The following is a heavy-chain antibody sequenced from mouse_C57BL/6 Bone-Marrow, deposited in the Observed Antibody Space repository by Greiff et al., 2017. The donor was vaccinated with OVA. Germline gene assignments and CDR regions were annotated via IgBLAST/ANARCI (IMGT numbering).Heavy chain of an antibody. CDR2: IDPANGNT. V-gene: IGHV14-3*01. CDR3: APYSGYVLYALDY. D-gene: IGHD1-1*01. J-gene: IGHJ4*01. Sequence: EVQLQQSVAELVRPGASVKLSCTASGYTITNTYMHWVKQRPEQGLEWIGRIDPANGNTKYAPKFQGKATITADTSSNTAYLELSSLTSEDTAIYYGAPYSGYVLYALDYWGQGTSVTVSA. CDR1: GYTITNTY.